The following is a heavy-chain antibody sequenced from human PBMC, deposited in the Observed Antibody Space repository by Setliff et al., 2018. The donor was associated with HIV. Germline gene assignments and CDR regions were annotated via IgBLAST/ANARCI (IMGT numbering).Heavy chain of an antibody. CDR1: GDTFTSYD. V-gene: IGHV1-8*02. D-gene: IGHD3-22*01. Sequence: ASVKVSCKTSGDTFTSYDINWVRQAAGHGLEWMGWMTPYSGNTGYAQKFQGRVSMTRNTSISTAYMELSSLRSEDTAVYYCARWAGNYYDSSGYYDYWGQGTLVTVSS. J-gene: IGHJ4*02. CDR3: ARWAGNYYDSSGYYDY. CDR2: MTPYSGNT.